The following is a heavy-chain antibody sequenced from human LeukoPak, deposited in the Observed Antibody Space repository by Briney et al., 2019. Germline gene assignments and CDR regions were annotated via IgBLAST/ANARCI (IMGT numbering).Heavy chain of an antibody. J-gene: IGHJ4*02. CDR1: GFTFSSYS. CDR3: ARDLYYFDSSGPTIEY. CDR2: ITSSSASI. D-gene: IGHD3-22*01. V-gene: IGHV3-21*01. Sequence: GGSLGLSCAASGFTFSSYSMNWVRQAPGKGLEWVSSITSSSASIYYADSVKGRFTISRDNAKNSLYLQMNSLRAEDTATYYCARDLYYFDSSGPTIEYWGQGTLVTVSS.